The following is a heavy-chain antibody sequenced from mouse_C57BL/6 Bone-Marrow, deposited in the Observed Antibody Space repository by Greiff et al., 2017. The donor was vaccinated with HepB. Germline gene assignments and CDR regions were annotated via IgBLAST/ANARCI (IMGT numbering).Heavy chain of an antibody. CDR2: IRLKSDNYAT. J-gene: IGHJ1*03. V-gene: IGHV6-3*01. CDR1: GFTFSNYW. D-gene: IGHD1-1*01. Sequence: EVKVEESGGGLVQPGGSMKLSCVASGFTFSNYWMNWVRQSPEKGLEWVAQIRLKSDNYATHYAESVKGRFTISRDDSKSSVYLQMNNLRAEDTGIYYCTGLYYYGSSYWYFDVWGTGTTVTVSS. CDR3: TGLYYYGSSYWYFDV.